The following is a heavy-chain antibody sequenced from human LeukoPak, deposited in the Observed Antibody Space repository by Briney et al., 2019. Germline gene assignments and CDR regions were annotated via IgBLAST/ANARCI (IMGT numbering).Heavy chain of an antibody. V-gene: IGHV3-23*01. CDR3: AKQTYYYDSSGETFDY. CDR1: GFTFSSYA. CDR2: ISGSGGST. D-gene: IGHD3-22*01. J-gene: IGHJ4*02. Sequence: GESLKISCAASGFTFSSYAMSWVRQAPGKGLEWVSAISGSGGSTYYADSVKGRFTISRDNSKNTLYLQMNSLRAEDTAVYYCAKQTYYYDSSGETFDYWGQGTLVTVSS.